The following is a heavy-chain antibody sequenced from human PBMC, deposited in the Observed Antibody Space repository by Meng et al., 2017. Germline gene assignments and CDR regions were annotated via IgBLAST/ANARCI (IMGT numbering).Heavy chain of an antibody. CDR1: GYTFTSYG. D-gene: IGHD3-16*01. CDR2: ISAYNGNT. Sequence: LGPSEAEVKKAGASVKVSCNASGYTFTSYGISWVRQAHGQGLEWMGWISAYNGNTNYAQKLQGRVTMTTDTSTSTAYMELRSVRSDDKAVYYCARDLKRDHHVGEGGYWGQGTLVTVSS. J-gene: IGHJ4*02. V-gene: IGHV1-18*01. CDR3: ARDLKRDHHVGEGGY.